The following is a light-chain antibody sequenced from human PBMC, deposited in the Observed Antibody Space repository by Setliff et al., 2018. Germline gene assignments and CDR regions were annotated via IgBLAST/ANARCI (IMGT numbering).Light chain of an antibody. V-gene: IGLV2-14*01. CDR1: SSDVGGYNY. Sequence: QSALTQPASVSGSPGQSITISCTGTSSDVGGYNYVSWYQQHPGKAPKLMIYDVSKRPSGVSNRFSGSKSGNTASLTISGLQAEDEADYYCSSYTSSSTSYVFGTGTKGTVL. CDR2: DVS. J-gene: IGLJ1*01. CDR3: SSYTSSSTSYV.